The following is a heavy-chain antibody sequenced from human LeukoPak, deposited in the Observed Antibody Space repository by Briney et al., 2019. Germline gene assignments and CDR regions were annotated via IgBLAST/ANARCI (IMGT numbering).Heavy chain of an antibody. CDR2: IVIGSGNI. D-gene: IGHD3-22*01. CDR1: GFTFTSSA. Sequence: PGASVKVSCKASGFTFTSSAMQWVRQARGQRLEWIAWIVIGSGNINYAQKFQERVTISRDKSTSTAYMELSSLRSEDTAVYYCAADPRGYYYDSSGYYSTFDYWGPGTLVTVSS. CDR3: AADPRGYYYDSSGYYSTFDY. J-gene: IGHJ4*02. V-gene: IGHV1-58*02.